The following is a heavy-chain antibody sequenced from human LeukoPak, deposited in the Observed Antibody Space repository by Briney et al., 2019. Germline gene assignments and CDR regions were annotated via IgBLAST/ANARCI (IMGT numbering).Heavy chain of an antibody. D-gene: IGHD1/OR15-1a*01. CDR3: ARDATPNSLDY. Sequence: ASVKVSCKASGGTFSSYAISWVRQAPGQGLEWMGWINPNSGGTNYAQKFQGRVTMTRDTSISTAYMELSRLRSDDTAVYYCARDATPNSLDYWGQGTLVTVSS. CDR2: INPNSGGT. V-gene: IGHV1-2*02. J-gene: IGHJ4*02. CDR1: GGTFSSYA.